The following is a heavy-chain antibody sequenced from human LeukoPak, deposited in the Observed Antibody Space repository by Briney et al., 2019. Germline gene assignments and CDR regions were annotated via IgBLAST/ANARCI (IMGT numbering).Heavy chain of an antibody. D-gene: IGHD6-13*01. CDR1: GFTFSSYS. CDR2: ISSSSSTI. Sequence: GGSLRLSCAASGFTFSSYSMNWVRQAPGKGLEWVSYISSSSSTIYYADSVKGRFTISRDNAKNSLYLQMNSLRAEDTAVYYCVKGQTSTWYYFDFWGQGTLVTVSS. J-gene: IGHJ4*02. V-gene: IGHV3-48*01. CDR3: VKGQTSTWYYFDF.